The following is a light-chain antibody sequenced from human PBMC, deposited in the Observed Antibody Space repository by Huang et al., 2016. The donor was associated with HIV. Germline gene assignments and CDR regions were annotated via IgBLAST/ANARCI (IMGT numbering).Light chain of an antibody. CDR1: QSLIHSNGNTY. CDR2: QVS. Sequence: VVLTQSPLYLSVTLGQPASISCRSSQSLIHSNGNTYLNWFQQRPGESQRRLISQVSRRDSGVPDRFSGSGSGTDFTLKISRVEAEDGGVYYCMQGTHLFTFGGGTRVDIK. V-gene: IGKV2-30*02. J-gene: IGKJ4*01. CDR3: MQGTHLFT.